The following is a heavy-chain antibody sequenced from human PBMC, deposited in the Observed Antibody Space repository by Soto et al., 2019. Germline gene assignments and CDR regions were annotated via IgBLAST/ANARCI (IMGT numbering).Heavy chain of an antibody. J-gene: IGHJ6*02. V-gene: IGHV5-10-1*01. CDR2: IDPSDSYT. Sequence: GESLKISCKGSGYSFTSYWISWVRQMPGKGLEWMGRIDPSDSYTNYSPSFQGHVTISADKSISTAYLQWSSLKASDTAMSYCAASADPAAISYYYGMDVWGQGTTVTVSS. D-gene: IGHD2-2*01. CDR3: AASADPAAISYYYGMDV. CDR1: GYSFTSYW.